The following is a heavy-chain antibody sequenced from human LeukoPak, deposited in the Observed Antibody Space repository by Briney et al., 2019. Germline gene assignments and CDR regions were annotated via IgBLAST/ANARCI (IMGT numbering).Heavy chain of an antibody. J-gene: IGHJ4*02. CDR2: IYYSGST. Sequence: SETLSLTCTVSGGSVSSGSYYWSWIRQPPGKGLEWIGYIYYSGSTNYNPSLKSRVTISVDTSKNQFSLKLSSVTAADTAVYYCARSVEMATIDYWGQGTLVTVSS. D-gene: IGHD5-24*01. CDR1: GGSVSSGSYY. CDR3: ARSVEMATIDY. V-gene: IGHV4-61*01.